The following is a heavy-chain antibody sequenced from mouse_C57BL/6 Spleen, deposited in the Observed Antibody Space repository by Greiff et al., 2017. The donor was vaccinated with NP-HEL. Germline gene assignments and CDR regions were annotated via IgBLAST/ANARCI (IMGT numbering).Heavy chain of an antibody. V-gene: IGHV2-5*01. D-gene: IGHD4-1*01. CDR2: IWRGGST. CDR1: GFSLTSYG. Sequence: VQLQQSGPGLVQPSQSLSITCTVSGFSLTSYGVHWVRQSPGKGLEWLGVIWRGGSTDYNAAFMSRLSITKDNSKSQVFFKMNSLQADDTAIYYCAKRGTGDYYAMDYWGQGTSVTVSS. J-gene: IGHJ4*01. CDR3: AKRGTGDYYAMDY.